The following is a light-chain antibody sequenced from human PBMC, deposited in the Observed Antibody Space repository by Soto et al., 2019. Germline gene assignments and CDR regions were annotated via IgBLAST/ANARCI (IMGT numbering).Light chain of an antibody. CDR3: QQYNNWPWT. Sequence: EIVLTQSPATLSLSPGERATLSCRASQSVSSYLAWYQQKPGQPPRLLIYDASNRATGIPARFSGSGSGTEFTLTISSLQSEDFAVYYCQQYNNWPWTFGQGTKVDIK. CDR2: DAS. CDR1: QSVSSY. V-gene: IGKV3-11*01. J-gene: IGKJ1*01.